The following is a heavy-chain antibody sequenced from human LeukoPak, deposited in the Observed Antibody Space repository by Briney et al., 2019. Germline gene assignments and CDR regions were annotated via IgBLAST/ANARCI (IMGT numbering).Heavy chain of an antibody. Sequence: GASVKVSCKASGYTLTSYDINWVRQATGQGLEWMGWMNPNSGNIVYAQKFRGRVTITRNTSIGTAYMELSSLRSEDTAVYYCARGRGSPYGDYGPVDYWGQGTLVTVSS. J-gene: IGHJ4*02. V-gene: IGHV1-8*03. CDR2: MNPNSGNI. CDR3: ARGRGSPYGDYGPVDY. D-gene: IGHD4-17*01. CDR1: GYTLTSYD.